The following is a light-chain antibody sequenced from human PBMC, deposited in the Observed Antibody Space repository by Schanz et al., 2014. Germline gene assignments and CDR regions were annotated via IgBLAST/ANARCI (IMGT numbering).Light chain of an antibody. CDR2: DVN. V-gene: IGLV2-14*03. CDR1: SSDVGGYDY. CDR3: CSYAGDNTLR. J-gene: IGLJ3*02. Sequence: QSALTQPASVSGSPGQSITISCTGTSSDVGGYDYVSWYQQHPGKAPKLMIYDVNNRPSGVSHRFSGSKSGTTASLTISGLQAEDEADYYCCSYAGDNTLRFGGGTKLTVL.